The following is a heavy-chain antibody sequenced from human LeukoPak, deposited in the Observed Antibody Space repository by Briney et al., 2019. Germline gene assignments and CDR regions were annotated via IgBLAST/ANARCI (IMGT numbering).Heavy chain of an antibody. V-gene: IGHV3-33*06. CDR1: GFTFRDAN. CDR3: AKWYSNYYYYMDV. CDR2: IWYDGSNK. J-gene: IGHJ6*03. Sequence: GGSLRLSCAASGFTFRDANMHWVRQAPGKGLEWVAVIWYDGSNKYYADSVKGRFTISRDNSKNTLYLQMNSLGAEDTAVYYCAKWYSNYYYYMDVWGKGTTVTVSS. D-gene: IGHD4-11*01.